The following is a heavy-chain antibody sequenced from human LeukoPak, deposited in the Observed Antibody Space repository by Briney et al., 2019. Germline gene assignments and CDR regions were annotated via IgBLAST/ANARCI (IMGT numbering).Heavy chain of an antibody. D-gene: IGHD2-2*01. CDR3: ARDPYCSSTSCPDAFDI. Sequence: GASVKVSCKASGYTFTSYGISWVRQAPGQGLEWMGIINPSGGSTSYAQKFQGRVTMTRDTSTSTVYMELSSLRSEDTAVYYCARDPYCSSTSCPDAFDIWGQGTMVTVSS. CDR2: INPSGGST. V-gene: IGHV1-46*01. J-gene: IGHJ3*02. CDR1: GYTFTSYG.